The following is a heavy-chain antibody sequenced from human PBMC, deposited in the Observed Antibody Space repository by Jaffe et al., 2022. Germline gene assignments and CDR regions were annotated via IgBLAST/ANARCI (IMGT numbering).Heavy chain of an antibody. CDR3: ASLTADMVQGAENWFDP. Sequence: QLQLQESGPGLVKPSETLSLTCTVSGGSISSSSYYWGWIRQPPGKGLEWIGSIYYSGSTYYNPSLKSRVTISVDTSKNQFSLKLSSVTAADTAVYYCASLTADMVQGAENWFDPWGQGTLVTVSS. D-gene: IGHD3-10*01. CDR2: IYYSGST. V-gene: IGHV4-39*01. CDR1: GGSISSSSYY. J-gene: IGHJ5*02.